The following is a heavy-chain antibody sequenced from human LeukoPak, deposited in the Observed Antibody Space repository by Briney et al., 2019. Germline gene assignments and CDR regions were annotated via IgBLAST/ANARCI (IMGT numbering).Heavy chain of an antibody. Sequence: SVKVSCKASGGTFSSYAISWVRQAPGQGLEWMGGIIPIFGTANYAQKFQGRVTITTDESTSTAYMELSSLRSEDTAVYYCARGRLYDEKSRGPVVVLDYWGQGTLVTVSS. J-gene: IGHJ4*02. CDR1: GGTFSSYA. CDR3: ARGRLYDEKSRGPVVVLDY. D-gene: IGHD2-15*01. V-gene: IGHV1-69*05. CDR2: IIPIFGTA.